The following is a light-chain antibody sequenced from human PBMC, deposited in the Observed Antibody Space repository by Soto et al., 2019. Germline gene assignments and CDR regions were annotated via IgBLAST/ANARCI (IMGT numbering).Light chain of an antibody. V-gene: IGKV1-5*03. CDR3: QHYNSYSEA. CDR2: KAS. Sequence: IQLTQSPSSLSASVVNRVTITXRAXQTISSWLAWYXQKXGKAPKXXXYKASTLKSGVPSRFRGSGSGTEFTLTISSLPPDDFETYYCQHYNSYSEAFGQGTKVDIK. CDR1: QTISSW. J-gene: IGKJ1*01.